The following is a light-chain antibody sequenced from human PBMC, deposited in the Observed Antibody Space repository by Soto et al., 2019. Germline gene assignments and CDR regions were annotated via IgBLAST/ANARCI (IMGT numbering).Light chain of an antibody. CDR3: SSYTGSRTRV. Sequence: QSALTQPASVSGSPGQSITISCTGTSSDFGDYNYVSWYQHHPDKAPKLIIYGVFNRPSGVSNRFSASKSGNTASLTISGLQADDEADYYCSSYTGSRTRVFGTGTKVTVL. V-gene: IGLV2-14*01. CDR2: GVF. J-gene: IGLJ1*01. CDR1: SSDFGDYNY.